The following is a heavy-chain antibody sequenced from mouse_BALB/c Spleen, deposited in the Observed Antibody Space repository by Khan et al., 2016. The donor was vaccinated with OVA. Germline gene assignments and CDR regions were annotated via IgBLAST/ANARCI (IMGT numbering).Heavy chain of an antibody. D-gene: IGHD1-1*01. CDR3: ARLYGSDFDY. J-gene: IGHJ2*01. CDR1: GYSFTGYF. CDR2: INPHIGET. V-gene: IGHV1-20*02. Sequence: EVELVESGPELVKPGASVKISCKASGYSFTGYFMNWVMQSHGKGLEWIGRINPHIGETFYNQKFKGQATLTVDESSSTAHMELRSLASEDSAGDYCARLYGSDFDYWGQGTTRTVSP.